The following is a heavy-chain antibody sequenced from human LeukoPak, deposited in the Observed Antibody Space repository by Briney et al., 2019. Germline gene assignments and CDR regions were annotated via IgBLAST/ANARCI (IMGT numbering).Heavy chain of an antibody. Sequence: GGSLRLSCAASGFTFSSYAMSWVRQAPGKGLEWVSAISGSGGSTYYADSVKGRFTISRENSKNTLYLQMNSLRAEDTAVYYCAKGLGRMVRGVIKSYYYGMDVWGKGTTVTVSS. D-gene: IGHD3-10*01. CDR3: AKGLGRMVRGVIKSYYYGMDV. CDR2: ISGSGGST. V-gene: IGHV3-23*01. J-gene: IGHJ6*04. CDR1: GFTFSSYA.